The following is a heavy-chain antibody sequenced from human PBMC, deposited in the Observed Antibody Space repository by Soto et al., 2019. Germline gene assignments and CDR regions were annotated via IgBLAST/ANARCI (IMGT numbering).Heavy chain of an antibody. CDR1: GASIISSSYY. V-gene: IGHV4-39*02. Sequence: QLQLQESGPGLVKPSETLSLTCTVSGASIISSSYYWGWIRQPPGKGLEWIGSIYYTGKTYYNLSLKSRVTISVDTSKKHFSLKLNSVTAADTSVYYCARVHYGWIGDYWGQGTLVTVSS. CDR2: IYYTGKT. D-gene: IGHD6-19*01. J-gene: IGHJ4*02. CDR3: ARVHYGWIGDY.